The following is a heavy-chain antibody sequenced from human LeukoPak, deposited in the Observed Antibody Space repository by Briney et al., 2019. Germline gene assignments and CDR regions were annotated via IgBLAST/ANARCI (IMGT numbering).Heavy chain of an antibody. Sequence: SETLSLTCTVSGGSISSGSYYWSWIRQPAGKGLEWIGRIYTSGSTNYNPSLKGRVTISVDTSKNQFSLKLSSVTAADTAVYYCAGTLVIPNLMFDYWGQGTLVTVSS. CDR2: IYTSGST. CDR1: GGSISSGSYY. V-gene: IGHV4-61*02. CDR3: AGTLVIPNLMFDY. D-gene: IGHD3-22*01. J-gene: IGHJ4*02.